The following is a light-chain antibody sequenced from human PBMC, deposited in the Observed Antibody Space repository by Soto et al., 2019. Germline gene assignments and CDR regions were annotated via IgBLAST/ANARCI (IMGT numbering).Light chain of an antibody. Sequence: EVMLTQSPGTLSLSPGEIATLSCRASQSVSSNYLAWYQQKSGQAPRLLIYGASNRATGIPDSFSGSGSGTDFTLPIRILEQEDFSVYYCQQYDTSPRTFSQGTKVEF. CDR2: GAS. J-gene: IGKJ1*01. CDR3: QQYDTSPRT. CDR1: QSVSSNY. V-gene: IGKV3-20*01.